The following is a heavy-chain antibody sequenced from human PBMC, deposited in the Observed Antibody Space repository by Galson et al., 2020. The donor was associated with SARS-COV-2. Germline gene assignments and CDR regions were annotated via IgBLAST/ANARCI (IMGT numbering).Heavy chain of an antibody. CDR3: ARDGGYGSGSYRFDN. J-gene: IGHJ4*02. CDR2: IHYSGTT. CDR1: GASVSTGGYY. V-gene: IGHV4-31*03. D-gene: IGHD3-10*01. Sequence: SQTLSLTCSVSGASVSTGGYYWSWIRQHPGKGLEWMGYIHYSGTTHYNPSLRSRVTISLDTSKAQFSLKLTSVTAADTAVYFCARDGGYGSGSYRFDNWGQGTLVTVSS.